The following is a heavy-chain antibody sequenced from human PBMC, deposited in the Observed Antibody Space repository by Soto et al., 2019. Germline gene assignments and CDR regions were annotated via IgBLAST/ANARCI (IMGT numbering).Heavy chain of an antibody. CDR1: GGTFSSYA. V-gene: IGHV1-69*01. J-gene: IGHJ6*02. D-gene: IGHD2-2*01. CDR3: ARGRHCSSTSCYLRGYYGMDV. Sequence: QVQLVQSGAEVKKPGSSVKVSCKASGGTFSSYAISWVRQAPGQGLEWMGGIIPIFGTANYARKFQGRVTITADESTSTAYMELGRLRSEDTAVYYCARGRHCSSTSCYLRGYYGMDVWGQGTTVTVSS. CDR2: IIPIFGTA.